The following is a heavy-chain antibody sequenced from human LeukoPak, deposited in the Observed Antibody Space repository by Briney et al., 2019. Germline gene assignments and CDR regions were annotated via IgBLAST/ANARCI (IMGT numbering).Heavy chain of an antibody. D-gene: IGHD6-6*01. Sequence: SETLSLTCTVSGGSISSYYWSWIRQPAGKGLEWIGRIYTSGSTNYNPSLKSRVTMSVDTSKNQFSLKLSSVTAADTAVYYCARGLYSSSSRNNWSDPWGQGTLVTVSS. J-gene: IGHJ5*02. CDR2: IYTSGST. CDR1: GGSISSYY. CDR3: ARGLYSSSSRNNWSDP. V-gene: IGHV4-4*07.